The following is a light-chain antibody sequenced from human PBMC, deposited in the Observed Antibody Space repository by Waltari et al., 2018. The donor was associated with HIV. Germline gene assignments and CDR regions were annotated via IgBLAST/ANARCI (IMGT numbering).Light chain of an antibody. CDR1: QIISNW. V-gene: IGKV1-5*03. CDR3: QQYSSDPLT. J-gene: IGKJ4*01. Sequence: DIQMTQSLSTVSASVGDKIIITCRASQIISNWLAWFQQKPGKAPKLLIYKASNLESGVPSRFSGSGSGTEFTLTINSLQPDDFATYFCQQYSSDPLTFGRGTRVEVK. CDR2: KAS.